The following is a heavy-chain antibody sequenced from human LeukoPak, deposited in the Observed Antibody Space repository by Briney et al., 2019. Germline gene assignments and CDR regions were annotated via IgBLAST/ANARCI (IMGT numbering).Heavy chain of an antibody. CDR3: AHSLALGYDFGTLDY. CDR2: LYWDDDK. D-gene: IGHD5-12*01. J-gene: IGHJ4*02. V-gene: IGHV2-5*02. CDR1: GFSLSTSGVG. Sequence: SGPTLVKPTQTLTLPCTFSGFSLSTSGVGVGWIRQPPGKALEWLALLYWDDDKRYSPSLKSRLTITKDTSKNQVVLTMTNMDPVDTATYYCAHSLALGYDFGTLDYWGQGTLVTVSS.